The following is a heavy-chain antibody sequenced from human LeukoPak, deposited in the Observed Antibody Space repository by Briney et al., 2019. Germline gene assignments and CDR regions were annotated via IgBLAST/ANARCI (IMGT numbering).Heavy chain of an antibody. V-gene: IGHV3-21*01. CDR3: ARGSPVVAISWAFDI. CDR2: ISSSSSYI. CDR1: GFTFSSYS. D-gene: IGHD3-22*01. J-gene: IGHJ3*02. Sequence: PGRSLRLSCAASGFTFSSYSMNWVRQAPGKRLEWVSSISSSSSYIYYADSVKGRFTISRDNAKNSLYLQMNSLRAEDTAVYYCARGSPVVAISWAFDIWGQGTMVTVSS.